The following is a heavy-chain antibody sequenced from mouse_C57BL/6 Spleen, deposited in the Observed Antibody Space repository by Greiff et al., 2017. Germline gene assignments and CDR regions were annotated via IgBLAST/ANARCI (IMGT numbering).Heavy chain of an antibody. CDR3: ARDDELGRPFAY. V-gene: IGHV3-6*01. CDR1: GYSITSGYY. D-gene: IGHD4-1*01. Sequence: EVKLLESGPGLVKPSQSLSLTCSVAGYSITSGYYWNWIRQFPGNKLEWMGYISYDGSNNYNPSLKNRISITRDTSKNQFFLKLNSVTTEDTATYYCARDDELGRPFAYWGQGTLVTVSA. J-gene: IGHJ3*01. CDR2: ISYDGSN.